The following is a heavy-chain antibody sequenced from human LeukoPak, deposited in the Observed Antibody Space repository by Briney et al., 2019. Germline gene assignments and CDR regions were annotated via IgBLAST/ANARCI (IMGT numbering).Heavy chain of an antibody. Sequence: SVKVSCTASGGTFSSYAFSWVRQAPGQGLEWMGGIIPIFGTANYAQKFQGRVTITADESTSTAYMVLSSLRSEDTAVYYCARGWLAETMVVTPYNYWGQGTLVTVSS. CDR2: IIPIFGTA. V-gene: IGHV1-69*01. CDR1: GGTFSSYA. J-gene: IGHJ4*02. CDR3: ARGWLAETMVVTPYNY. D-gene: IGHD4-23*01.